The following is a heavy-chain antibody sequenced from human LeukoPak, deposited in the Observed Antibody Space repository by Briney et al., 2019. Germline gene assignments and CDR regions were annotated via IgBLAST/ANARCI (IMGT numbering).Heavy chain of an antibody. V-gene: IGHV4-59*01. CDR2: IYYSGST. Sequence: TSETLSLTCTVSGGSISSYYWSWIRQPPGKGLEWIGYIYYSGSTNYNPSLKSRVTISVDTSKNQFSLKLSSVTAADTAVYYCARDNDDYGGNWFDPWGQGTLVTVSS. D-gene: IGHD4-23*01. J-gene: IGHJ5*02. CDR3: ARDNDDYGGNWFDP. CDR1: GGSISSYY.